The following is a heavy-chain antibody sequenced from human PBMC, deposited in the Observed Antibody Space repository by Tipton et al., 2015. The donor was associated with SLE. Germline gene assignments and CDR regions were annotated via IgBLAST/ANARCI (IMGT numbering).Heavy chain of an antibody. CDR3: ARTLGIRRFQFDS. CDR2: IYRSGNT. J-gene: IGHJ4*02. CDR1: GYSISSGYY. V-gene: IGHV4-38-2*02. D-gene: IGHD7-27*01. Sequence: LRLSCTVSGYSISSGYYWGWIRQPPGKGLEWIGSIYRSGNTFYNPSLKSRLTISMDTSKNQFSLDLKSVTAADTALYYCARTLGIRRFQFDSWGQGTLVTVSS.